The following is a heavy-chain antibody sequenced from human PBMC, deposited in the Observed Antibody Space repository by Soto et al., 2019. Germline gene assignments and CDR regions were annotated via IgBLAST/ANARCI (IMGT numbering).Heavy chain of an antibody. Sequence: MELVESGGGLVKPGGSLRLSCEASGFAFSDYTMHWVRQAPGRGLDWVSSIGDSGSFNYYADSMKGRITISRDNAKKTFYLQMNHLRVEDTAIYYCARDRGHDAWYFDLWGRGTVVTVSS. CDR3: ARDRGHDAWYFDL. V-gene: IGHV3-21*01. D-gene: IGHD5-12*01. CDR1: GFAFSDYT. J-gene: IGHJ2*01. CDR2: IGDSGSFN.